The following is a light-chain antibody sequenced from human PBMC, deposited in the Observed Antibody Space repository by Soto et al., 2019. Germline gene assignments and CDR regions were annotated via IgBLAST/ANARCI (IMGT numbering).Light chain of an antibody. J-gene: IGLJ1*01. V-gene: IGLV2-23*02. Sequence: QSVLTQPASVSGSPGQSITISCTGTSSDVGTYNLVSWFQQHPGEAPKLMIYEVSKRPSGVSNRFSGSKSGNTASLTISGLQAEDEADYYCCSYVGSNYVFGTGTKVTVL. CDR3: CSYVGSNYV. CDR2: EVS. CDR1: SSDVGTYNL.